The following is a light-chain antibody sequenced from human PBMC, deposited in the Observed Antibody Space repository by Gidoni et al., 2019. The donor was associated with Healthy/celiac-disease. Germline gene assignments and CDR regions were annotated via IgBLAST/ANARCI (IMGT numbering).Light chain of an antibody. CDR2: LGS. CDR1: QSLLHSNGYNY. CDR3: MQALKTPPVT. V-gene: IGKV2-28*01. J-gene: IGKJ5*01. Sequence: DIVMTQSPLSLPVTPGEPAPISCRSSQSLLHSNGYNYLDWYLQKPGQSPQLLIYLGSNRASGVPDRFSGSGSGTDFTLKISRVEAEDVGVYYCMQALKTPPVTFGQGTRLEIK.